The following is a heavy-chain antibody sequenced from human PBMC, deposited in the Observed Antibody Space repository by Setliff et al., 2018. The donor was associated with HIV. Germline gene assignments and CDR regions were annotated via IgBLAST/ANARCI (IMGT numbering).Heavy chain of an antibody. D-gene: IGHD6-19*01. CDR1: GYTFTSYD. J-gene: IGHJ4*02. CDR3: ARDASTGWRTMGFDY. CDR2: MNPNSGNT. Sequence: ASVKVSCKASGYTFTSYDINWVRQATGQGLEWMGWMNPNSGNTGYAQKFQGRVTMTRTTSISTAYMELSSLRSDDTAVYYCARDASTGWRTMGFDYWGQETLVTVSS. V-gene: IGHV1-8*01.